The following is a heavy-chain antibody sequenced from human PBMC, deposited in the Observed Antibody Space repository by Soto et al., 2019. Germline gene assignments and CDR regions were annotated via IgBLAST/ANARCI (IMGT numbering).Heavy chain of an antibody. CDR3: ARYPGASDAFDI. CDR2: IWYDGSNK. J-gene: IGHJ3*02. D-gene: IGHD3-10*01. CDR1: GFTFSSYG. V-gene: IGHV3-33*08. Sequence: GGSLRLSCAASGFTFSSYGMHWVRQAPGKGLEWVAVIWYDGSNKYYADSVKGRFTISRDNSKNTLYLQMNSLRAEDAAVYYCARYPGASDAFDIWGQGTMVTVSS.